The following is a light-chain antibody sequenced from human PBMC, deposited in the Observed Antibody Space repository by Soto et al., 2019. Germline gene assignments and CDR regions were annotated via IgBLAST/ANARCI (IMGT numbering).Light chain of an antibody. CDR2: RNN. J-gene: IGLJ1*01. V-gene: IGLV1-47*01. CDR1: SSNIGSNY. Sequence: QSVLTQPPSASGTPGQRVTISCSGSSSNIGSNYVYWYQQLPGTAPKLLIYRNNQRPSGVPDRFSGSKSGTSASLAISGLRSEDEADYYCAAWDDSLSGLYVFGTATKLTVL. CDR3: AAWDDSLSGLYV.